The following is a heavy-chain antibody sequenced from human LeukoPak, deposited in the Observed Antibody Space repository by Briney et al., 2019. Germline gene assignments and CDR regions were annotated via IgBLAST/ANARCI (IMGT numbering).Heavy chain of an antibody. CDR3: AKSDGSSSSDY. CDR2: IRYDGSNK. CDR1: GFTFSSYG. J-gene: IGHJ4*02. D-gene: IGHD6-6*01. V-gene: IGHV3-30*02. Sequence: PGGSLRLSCAASGFTFSSYGMHWVRQAPGKGLGWVAFIRYDGSNKYYAGSVKGRFTISRDNSKNTLYLQMNSLRAEDTAVYYCAKSDGSSSSDYWGQGTLVTVSS.